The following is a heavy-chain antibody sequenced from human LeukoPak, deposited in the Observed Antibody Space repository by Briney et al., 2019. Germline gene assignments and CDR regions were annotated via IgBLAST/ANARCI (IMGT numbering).Heavy chain of an antibody. D-gene: IGHD5-24*01. CDR3: TRVGYIDEGIDY. CDR1: GFTFSSYA. CDR2: ISSSGGST. V-gene: IGHV3-23*01. Sequence: PGGSLRLSCAASGFTFSSYAMSWVRQAPGKGLEWVSAISSSGGSTYYADSVKGRFTISRDNSKNTLYLQMNSLRAEDTAIYYCTRVGYIDEGIDYWGQGTLVTVSS. J-gene: IGHJ4*02.